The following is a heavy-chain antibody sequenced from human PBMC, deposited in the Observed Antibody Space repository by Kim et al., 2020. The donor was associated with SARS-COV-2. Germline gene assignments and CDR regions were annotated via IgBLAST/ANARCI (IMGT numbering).Heavy chain of an antibody. J-gene: IGHJ4*02. CDR3: AKGARGGSGSFFDY. D-gene: IGHD3-10*01. V-gene: IGHV3-23*01. Sequence: ADSVKGRFTNARDNSKNTRYLQMNSLRAENTAVYYCAKGARGGSGSFFDYWGQGTLVTVSS.